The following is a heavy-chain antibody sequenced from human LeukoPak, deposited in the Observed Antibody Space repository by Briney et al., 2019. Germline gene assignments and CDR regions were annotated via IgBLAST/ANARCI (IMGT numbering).Heavy chain of an antibody. D-gene: IGHD6-13*01. CDR2: ISSSSSTI. CDR1: GFTFSSYS. CDR3: ARSIAAAAPDAFDI. Sequence: GGSLRLSCAASGFTFSSYSMNWVRQAPGKGLEWVSYISSSSSTIYYADSVKGRFTISRDNAKNSLYLQMNSLRAEDTAVYYCARSIAAAAPDAFDIWGQGTMVTVSS. J-gene: IGHJ3*02. V-gene: IGHV3-48*04.